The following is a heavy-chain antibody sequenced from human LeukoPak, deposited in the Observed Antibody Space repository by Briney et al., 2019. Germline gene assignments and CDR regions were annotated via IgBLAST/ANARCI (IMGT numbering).Heavy chain of an antibody. CDR1: GFTFSSYE. D-gene: IGHD3-10*02. CDR2: ISSCGSTI. J-gene: IGHJ6*04. CDR3: AELGITMIGGV. V-gene: IGHV3-48*03. Sequence: GGSLRLSCAASGFTFSSYEVNWVRQAPGKGLEWVSYISSCGSTIYYADSVKGRFTISRDNDKNSLYLQMNSLRAEDTAVYYCAELGITMIGGVWGKGTTVTISS.